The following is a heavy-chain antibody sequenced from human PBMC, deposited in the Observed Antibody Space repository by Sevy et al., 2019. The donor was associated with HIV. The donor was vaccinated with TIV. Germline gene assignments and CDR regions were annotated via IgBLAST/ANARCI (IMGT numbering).Heavy chain of an antibody. CDR3: AREDRRREGGPYFDY. D-gene: IGHD1-26*01. Sequence: GGSLRLSCAASGFTFSDHYMSWIRQAPGKGLEWVSFISSGGSTKYYGDSKRGRFTISRDNAKNSQYLQMNSLRAEDTAVYYCAREDRRREGGPYFDYWGQGTLVTVS. CDR1: GFTFSDHY. J-gene: IGHJ4*02. CDR2: ISSGGSTK. V-gene: IGHV3-11*01.